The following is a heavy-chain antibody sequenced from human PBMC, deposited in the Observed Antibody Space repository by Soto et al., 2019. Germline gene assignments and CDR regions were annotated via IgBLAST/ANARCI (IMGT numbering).Heavy chain of an antibody. V-gene: IGHV3-48*03. CDR1: GFTFSSYE. D-gene: IGHD5-18*01. CDR3: ARDHSYGYRFDY. CDR2: ISSSGSTI. Sequence: GGSLRLSCAASGFTFSSYEMNWVRQAPGKWLEWVSYISSSGSTIYYADSVKGRFTISRDNAKNSLYLQMNSLRAEDTAVYYCARDHSYGYRFDYWXQGTLVTVSS. J-gene: IGHJ4*02.